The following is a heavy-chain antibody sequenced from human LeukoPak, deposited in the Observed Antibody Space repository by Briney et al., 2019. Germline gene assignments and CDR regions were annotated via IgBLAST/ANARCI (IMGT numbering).Heavy chain of an antibody. V-gene: IGHV5-10-1*01. CDR2: IDPSDSYT. D-gene: IGHD6-13*01. CDR1: GYSFTSYW. J-gene: IGHJ4*02. CDR3: IAAASFNDY. Sequence: VESLKISCKGSGYSFTSYWISWVRQMPGKGLEWMGRIDPSDSYTNYSPSFQGHVTISADKSISTAYLQWSSLKASDTATYYCIAAASFNDYWGQGTLVTVSS.